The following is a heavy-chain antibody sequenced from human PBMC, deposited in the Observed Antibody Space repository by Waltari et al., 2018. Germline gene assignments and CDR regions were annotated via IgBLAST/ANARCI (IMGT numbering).Heavy chain of an antibody. D-gene: IGHD5-12*01. CDR3: AGVATTPYYYYYYGMDV. V-gene: IGHV1-69*04. CDR1: GGTFRSQA. J-gene: IGHJ6*02. Sequence: QVQLVQSGAEVKKPGSSVKVSCKASGGTFRSQAISRVRQAAGQGLGWMGRIIPILGIANYAQKFQGRVTITADKSTSTAYMELSSLRSEDTAVYYCAGVATTPYYYYYYGMDVWGQGTTVTVSS. CDR2: IIPILGIA.